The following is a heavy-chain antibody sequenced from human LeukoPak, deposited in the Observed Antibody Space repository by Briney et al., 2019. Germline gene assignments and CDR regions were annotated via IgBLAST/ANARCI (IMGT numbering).Heavy chain of an antibody. V-gene: IGHV4-39*07. CDR3: ARGVTPFDY. J-gene: IGHJ4*02. Sequence: SETLSLTCAVSGGSISGNSYYWGWIRQPPGKGLEWIGSMYHSGSTYYNPSLKSRVTISVDTSKNQFSLKLSSVTAADTAVYYCARGVTPFDYWGQGTLVTVSS. D-gene: IGHD2-21*02. CDR1: GGSISGNSYY. CDR2: MYHSGST.